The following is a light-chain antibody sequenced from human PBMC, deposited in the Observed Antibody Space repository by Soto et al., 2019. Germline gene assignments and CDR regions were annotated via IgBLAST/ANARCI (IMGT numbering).Light chain of an antibody. Sequence: QSVLTQPASVSGPPGQSITISCTGTSSDVGGYNYVSWYQQHPGKAPKLLINDVSNRPSGISDRFSGSKSGNTASLTISGLQAEDEADYYCSSYTSSTTNVFGTGTKSPS. CDR2: DVS. CDR3: SSYTSSTTNV. V-gene: IGLV2-14*03. J-gene: IGLJ1*01. CDR1: SSDVGGYNY.